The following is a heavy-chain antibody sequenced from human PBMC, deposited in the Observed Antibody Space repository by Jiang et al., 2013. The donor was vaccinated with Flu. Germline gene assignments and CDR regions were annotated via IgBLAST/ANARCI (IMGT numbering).Heavy chain of an antibody. J-gene: IGHJ5*01. V-gene: IGHV3-23*01. CDR2: ISGSGIYT. D-gene: IGHD1-1*01. Sequence: QLLESGGGLVQPGGSLRLSCAASGFTFPNYAMAWVRQAPGNGLEWVSTISGSGIYTYYGDSVKGRFTFSRDNSENTVYLQMNSLRAEDTALYYCVRQPDTTGTNWFDYWGQETLVTVSS. CDR3: VRQPDTTGTNWFDY. CDR1: GFTFPNYA.